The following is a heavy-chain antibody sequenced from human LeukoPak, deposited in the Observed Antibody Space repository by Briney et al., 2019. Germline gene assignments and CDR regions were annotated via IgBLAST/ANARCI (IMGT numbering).Heavy chain of an antibody. D-gene: IGHD2-2*01. CDR3: ARFPGTNDAFDI. CDR2: ISYDGSNK. CDR1: GFTFSSYA. V-gene: IGHV3-30*04. J-gene: IGHJ3*02. Sequence: GGSLRLSCAASGFTFSSYAMHWVRQAPGKGREWVAVISYDGSNKYYADSVKGRFTISRDNSKNTLYLQMNSLRAEDTAVYYCARFPGTNDAFDIWGQGTMVTVSS.